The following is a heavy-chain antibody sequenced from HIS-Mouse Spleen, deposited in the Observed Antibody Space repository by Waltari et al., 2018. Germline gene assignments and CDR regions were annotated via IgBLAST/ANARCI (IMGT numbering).Heavy chain of an antibody. CDR2: IYYSGST. Sequence: QLQLQESGPGLVTPSETLSPTCTVPGGPISRSSYPWGWLRQPPGKGLEWIGSIYYSGSTDYNPSLKSRVTISVDTSKNQFSLKLSSVTAADTAVYYCAREIPYSSSWYDWYFDLWGRGTLVTVSS. V-gene: IGHV4-39*07. J-gene: IGHJ2*01. CDR3: AREIPYSSSWYDWYFDL. CDR1: GGPISRSSYP. D-gene: IGHD6-13*01.